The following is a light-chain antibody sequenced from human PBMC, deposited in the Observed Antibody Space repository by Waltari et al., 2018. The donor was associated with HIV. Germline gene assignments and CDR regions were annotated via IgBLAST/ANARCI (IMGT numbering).Light chain of an antibody. J-gene: IGLJ3*02. CDR3: QSYDSSNHNWV. CDR2: EDN. Sequence: NFMLTQPHSVSESPGKTVTISCTRSSGSIASNYVHWYQQRPGSAPTTMKSEDNQRPSGVADRFSGSIDRTSNTASPTISGLKTEDEADYYCQSYDSSNHNWVFGGGTKLTVL. CDR1: SGSIASNY. V-gene: IGLV6-57*03.